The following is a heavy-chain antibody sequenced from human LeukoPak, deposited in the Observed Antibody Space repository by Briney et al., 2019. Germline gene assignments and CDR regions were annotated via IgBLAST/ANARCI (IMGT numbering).Heavy chain of an antibody. V-gene: IGHV1-18*01. Sequence: ASVKVSCKTSGYTFATYSINWVRQAPGQGLEWMGWISGYSGSTSYAQKLQGRVTMTTDTSTTTAYMELRSLKSDDTAVYYCARGHGSGRDYYFDTWGQGTLVTVSS. CDR1: GYTFATYS. CDR2: ISGYSGST. CDR3: ARGHGSGRDYYFDT. D-gene: IGHD6-19*01. J-gene: IGHJ4*02.